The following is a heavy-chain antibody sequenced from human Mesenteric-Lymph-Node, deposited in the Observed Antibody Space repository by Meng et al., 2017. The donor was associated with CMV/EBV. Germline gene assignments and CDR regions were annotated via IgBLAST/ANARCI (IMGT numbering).Heavy chain of an antibody. CDR1: GFSLSTIGVG. J-gene: IGHJ4*02. Sequence: QITLQDSGPTLVIPTPTLTLTCTFSGFSLSTIGVGVGWIRQPPGKALEWLALIYWDDDKRYSPSLKSRLTITKDTSKNQVVLTMTNMDPVDTATYYCAHSSGIAAAGPFYFDYWGQGTLVTVSS. CDR2: IYWDDDK. D-gene: IGHD6-13*01. V-gene: IGHV2-5*02. CDR3: AHSSGIAAAGPFYFDY.